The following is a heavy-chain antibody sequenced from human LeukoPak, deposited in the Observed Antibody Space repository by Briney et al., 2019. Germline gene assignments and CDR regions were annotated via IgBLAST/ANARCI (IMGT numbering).Heavy chain of an antibody. CDR2: IKQDGSEK. Sequence: GGSLRLSCAASGFTFSSYWMSWVRQAPGKGLEWVANIKQDGSEKYYVDSVKGRFTISRDNAKNSLYLQMNSLRAEDTAVYYCAKGVAVAGLDAFDIWGQGTMVTVFS. J-gene: IGHJ3*02. CDR3: AKGVAVAGLDAFDI. V-gene: IGHV3-7*01. CDR1: GFTFSSYW. D-gene: IGHD6-19*01.